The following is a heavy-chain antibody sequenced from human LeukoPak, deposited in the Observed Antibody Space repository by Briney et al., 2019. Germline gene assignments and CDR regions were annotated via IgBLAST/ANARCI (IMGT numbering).Heavy chain of an antibody. Sequence: GGSLRLSCAASGFTFSSYSMNWVRQAPGKGLEWVSYISSSSSTIYYADSVKGRFTISRDNAKNSLYLQMNSLRAEDTAVYYCARDSPGMITFGGQGTLVTVSS. V-gene: IGHV3-48*04. CDR2: ISSSSSTI. CDR3: ARDSPGMITF. D-gene: IGHD3-16*01. J-gene: IGHJ4*02. CDR1: GFTFSSYS.